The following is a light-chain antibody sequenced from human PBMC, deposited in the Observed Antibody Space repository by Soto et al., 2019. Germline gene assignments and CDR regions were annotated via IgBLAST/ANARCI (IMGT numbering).Light chain of an antibody. J-gene: IGKJ1*01. Sequence: EIVLTHSPGTLSLSPGERATLSFRSSQSVSNNYLAWYQQKPGQAPRLLIYGASSRATGIPDRFSGSGSGTDFTLTISRLEPEDFAVYYCQQYGSSPPTFGQGTKVDIK. CDR2: GAS. CDR1: QSVSNNY. CDR3: QQYGSSPPT. V-gene: IGKV3-20*01.